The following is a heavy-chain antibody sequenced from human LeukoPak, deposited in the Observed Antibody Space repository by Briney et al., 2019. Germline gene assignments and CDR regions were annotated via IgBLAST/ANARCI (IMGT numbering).Heavy chain of an antibody. D-gene: IGHD3-3*01. CDR2: ISYDGSNK. V-gene: IGHV3-30*18. CDR3: AKDLGSYDFWSGPGSD. Sequence: PGGSLRLSCAASGFTFSSYGMHWVRQAPGKGLEWVAVISYDGSNKYYADSVKGRFTISRDNSKNTLYLQMNSLRAEDTAVYYCAKDLGSYDFWSGPGSDWGQGTLVTVSS. CDR1: GFTFSSYG. J-gene: IGHJ4*02.